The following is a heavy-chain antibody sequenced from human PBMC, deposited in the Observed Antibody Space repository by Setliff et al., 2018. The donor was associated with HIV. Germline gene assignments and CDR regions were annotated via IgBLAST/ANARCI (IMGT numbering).Heavy chain of an antibody. Sequence: GESLRLSCTASGFTFTDAWLTWVRQAPGKGLEWVGRIKRRKDGGTTDYAAPVKGRFTISRDDSKDTLYLQMNNLKTEDTAMYYCTTDWGGGGGAPLDPWGQGTLVTVSS. J-gene: IGHJ5*02. CDR3: TTDWGGGGGAPLDP. CDR1: GFTFTDAW. D-gene: IGHD2-21*01. V-gene: IGHV3-15*01. CDR2: IKRRKDGGTT.